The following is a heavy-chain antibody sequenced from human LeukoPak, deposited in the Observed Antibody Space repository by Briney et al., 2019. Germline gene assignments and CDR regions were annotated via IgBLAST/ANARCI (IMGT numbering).Heavy chain of an antibody. Sequence: GASVKVSCKASGGTFSSYAISWVRQAPGQGLEWVGGVIPIFGTANYAQKFQGRVTITTDESTSTAYMELSSLRSEDTAVYYCAREQSSGYYRVGPFDIWGQGTMVTVSS. J-gene: IGHJ3*02. V-gene: IGHV1-69*05. D-gene: IGHD3-22*01. CDR2: VIPIFGTA. CDR1: GGTFSSYA. CDR3: AREQSSGYYRVGPFDI.